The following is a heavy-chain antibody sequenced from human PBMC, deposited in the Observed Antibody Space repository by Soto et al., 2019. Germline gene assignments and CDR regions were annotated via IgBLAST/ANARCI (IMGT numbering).Heavy chain of an antibody. Sequence: EVQLVESGGGLVQPGGSLRLSCAASGFTFSNYWMHWVRQATGEGLVWVSRIKTDGSVTSYADSVKGRISISRDNAKNTMYLQMTSLRAEDTAVYYCARVGVGHYAFDYWGRGTLVTVSS. CDR1: GFTFSNYW. V-gene: IGHV3-74*01. J-gene: IGHJ4*02. CDR3: ARVGVGHYAFDY. D-gene: IGHD3-16*01. CDR2: IKTDGSVT.